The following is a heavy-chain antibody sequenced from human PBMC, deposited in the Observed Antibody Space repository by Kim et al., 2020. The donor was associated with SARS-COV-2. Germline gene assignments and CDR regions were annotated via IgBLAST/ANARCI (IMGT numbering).Heavy chain of an antibody. V-gene: IGHV1-69*13. J-gene: IGHJ5*02. Sequence: SVKVSCKASGGTFSSYAISWVRQAPGQGLEWMGGIIPIFGTANYAQKFQGRVTITADESTSTAYMELSSLRSEDTAVYYCARWDPLDGGNRGLFDPWGQGTLVTVSS. D-gene: IGHD2-15*01. CDR2: IIPIFGTA. CDR3: ARWDPLDGGNRGLFDP. CDR1: GGTFSSYA.